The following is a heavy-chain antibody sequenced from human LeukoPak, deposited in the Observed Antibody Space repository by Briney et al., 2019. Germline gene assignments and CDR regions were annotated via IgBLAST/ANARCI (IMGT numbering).Heavy chain of an antibody. Sequence: SETLSLTCTVSGVSISSYYWSWIRQPPGKGLEWIGDIYYSGSTNYNTSLMSRVTISVDTSKNQFSLKLSSVTAADTAVYYCARTVAGTISWFDPWGQGTLVTVSS. V-gene: IGHV4-59*01. CDR1: GVSISSYY. CDR2: IYYSGST. J-gene: IGHJ5*02. CDR3: ARTVAGTISWFDP. D-gene: IGHD6-19*01.